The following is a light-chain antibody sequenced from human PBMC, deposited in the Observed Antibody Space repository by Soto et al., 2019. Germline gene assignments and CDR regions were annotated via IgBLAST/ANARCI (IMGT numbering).Light chain of an antibody. CDR1: QSVSTY. Sequence: IVLTQSPATLSLSPGERATLSCRASQSVSTYLGWYQQKPGQAPRLLIYDASNRATGIPARFSGSGSGTDFTLTISSLEPEDFAVYYCQQRSSWPLTFGGGTKVEIK. CDR2: DAS. V-gene: IGKV3-11*01. CDR3: QQRSSWPLT. J-gene: IGKJ4*01.